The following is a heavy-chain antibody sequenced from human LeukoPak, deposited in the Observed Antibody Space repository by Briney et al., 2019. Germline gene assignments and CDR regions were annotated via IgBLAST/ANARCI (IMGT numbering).Heavy chain of an antibody. J-gene: IGHJ4*02. Sequence: GESLRLSCAASGFTFSSYAMHWVRQAPGKGLEWVAVISYDGSNKYYADSVKGRFTISRDNSKNTLYLQMNSLRAEDTAVYYCARGGYYNILTGYRSRFLGFDYWGQGTLVTVSS. D-gene: IGHD3-9*01. CDR3: ARGGYYNILTGYRSRFLGFDY. CDR1: GFTFSSYA. V-gene: IGHV3-30*04. CDR2: ISYDGSNK.